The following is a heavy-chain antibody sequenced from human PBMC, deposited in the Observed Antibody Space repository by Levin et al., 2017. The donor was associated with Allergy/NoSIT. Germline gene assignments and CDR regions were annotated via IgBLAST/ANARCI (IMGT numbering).Heavy chain of an antibody. J-gene: IGHJ4*02. V-gene: IGHV1-2*02. CDR1: GYTFTGYY. CDR3: ARVRQRIAAAAYLLYYCDY. D-gene: IGHD6-13*01. CDR2: INPNSGGT. Sequence: ASVKVSCKASGYTFTGYYMHWVRQAPGQGLEWMGWINPNSGGTNYAQKFQGRVTMTRDTSISTAYMELSRLRSDDTAVYYCARVRQRIAAAAYLLYYCDYWGQGTLVTVSS.